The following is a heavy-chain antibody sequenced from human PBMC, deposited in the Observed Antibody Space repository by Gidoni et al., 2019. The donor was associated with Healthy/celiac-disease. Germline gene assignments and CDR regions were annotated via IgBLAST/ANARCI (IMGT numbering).Heavy chain of an antibody. J-gene: IGHJ4*02. CDR3: AKKAGQWLPLRDYFDY. CDR1: GFTFSSYA. Sequence: EVQLLESGGGLVQPGGSLRLSCAASGFTFSSYAMSWVRQAPGKGLEWVSAISGSGGSTYYADSVKGRFTISRDNSKNTLYLQMNSLRAEDTAVYYCAKKAGQWLPLRDYFDYWGQGTLVTVSS. V-gene: IGHV3-23*01. D-gene: IGHD6-19*01. CDR2: ISGSGGST.